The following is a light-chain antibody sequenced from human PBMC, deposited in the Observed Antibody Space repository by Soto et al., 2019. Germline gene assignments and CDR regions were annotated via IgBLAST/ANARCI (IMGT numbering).Light chain of an antibody. V-gene: IGKV3-15*01. J-gene: IGKJ3*01. CDR1: QSVSSN. Sequence: EIVMTQSPATLSVSPGERATLSCRASQSVSSNLAWYQQKPGQAPRLLIYGASTRSTGIPARFSGSGSVTEFSLPISSLRSEDVAVDYCQQYNNWPPLTFGPGTKVDIK. CDR3: QQYNNWPPLT. CDR2: GAS.